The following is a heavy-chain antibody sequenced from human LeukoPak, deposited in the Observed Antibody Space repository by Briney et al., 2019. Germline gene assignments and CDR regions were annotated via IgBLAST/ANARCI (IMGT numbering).Heavy chain of an antibody. CDR3: AVQARIGSETRNYYYYYYMDV. V-gene: IGHV3-21*04. CDR1: GYTFSRYS. CDR2: ISSSRSYI. D-gene: IGHD2-21*01. J-gene: IGHJ6*03. Sequence: GGSLRLSCAASGYTFSRYSTNGVRQSPGKGLEWVSSISSSRSYIYYAESVKGRFTIFRENSKNTLYLQMNSLRVEETDVYYCAVQARIGSETRNYYYYYYMDVWGKGTTVTVSS.